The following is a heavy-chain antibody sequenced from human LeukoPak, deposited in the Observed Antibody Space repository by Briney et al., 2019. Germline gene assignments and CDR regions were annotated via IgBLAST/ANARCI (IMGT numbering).Heavy chain of an antibody. Sequence: PSETLSLTCTVSGYSISSGYYWGWIRQPPGKGLEWIGSIYHSGSTYYNPSLKSRVTISVDTSKNQFSLKLSSVTAADTAVYYCARDRWDRPFDPWGQGTLVTVSS. CDR1: GYSISSGYY. CDR3: ARDRWDRPFDP. V-gene: IGHV4-38-2*02. J-gene: IGHJ5*02. D-gene: IGHD1-26*01. CDR2: IYHSGST.